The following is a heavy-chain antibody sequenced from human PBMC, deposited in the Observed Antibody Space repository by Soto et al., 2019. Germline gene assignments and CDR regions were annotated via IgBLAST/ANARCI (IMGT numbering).Heavy chain of an antibody. J-gene: IGHJ4*02. Sequence: QLVQSGAEVKKPGASVKVSCKASGYTFTTSGFNWVRQAPGQGLEWMGWISAKSGNTKYAQKLQGRVTMNTDTSTSTVYMELKSLTSDDTAIYYCTRAGASDWNYVSTSSWGQGTLVTVSS. CDR2: ISAKSGNT. V-gene: IGHV1-18*04. CDR1: GYTFTTSG. D-gene: IGHD1-7*01. CDR3: TRAGASDWNYVSTSS.